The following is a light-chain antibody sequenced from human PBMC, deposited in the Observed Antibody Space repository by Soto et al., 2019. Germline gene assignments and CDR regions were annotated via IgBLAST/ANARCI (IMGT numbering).Light chain of an antibody. J-gene: IGKJ1*01. V-gene: IGKV1-5*03. CDR1: QRISSW. CDR3: QHYNSYSEA. CDR2: KAS. Sequence: DIPMTQSPSTLSASVGDRVTITCRASQRISSWLAWYQQKPGKAPKLLIYKASTLKSGVPSRFSGSGSGTEFTLTISSLQPDDFATYYCQHYNSYSEAFGQGTKVDIK.